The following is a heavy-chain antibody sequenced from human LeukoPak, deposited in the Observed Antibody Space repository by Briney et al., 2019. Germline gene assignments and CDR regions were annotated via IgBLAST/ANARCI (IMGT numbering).Heavy chain of an antibody. CDR2: INPNSGGT. J-gene: IGHJ5*02. CDR1: GYTFTGYY. D-gene: IGHD6-13*01. CDR3: ARPQFSIAAAVSYNWFDP. Sequence: ASVKVSCKASGYTFTGYYMHWVRQAPGQGLEWMGWINPNSGGTNYAQKFQGRVTMTRDTSISTAYMELRRLRSDDTAVYYCARPQFSIAAAVSYNWFDPWGQGTLVTVSS. V-gene: IGHV1-2*02.